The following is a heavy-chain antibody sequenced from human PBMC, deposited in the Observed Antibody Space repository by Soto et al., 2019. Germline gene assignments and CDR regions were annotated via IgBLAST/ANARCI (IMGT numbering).Heavy chain of an antibody. CDR1: GFTFSSYS. D-gene: IGHD3-22*01. Sequence: GGSLRLSCAASGFTFSSYSMNWVRQAPGKGLEWVSSISSSSYIYYADSVKGRFTISRDNAKNSLYLQMNSLRAEDTAVYYCAREGADYYDSSGYYYYWGQGTLVTVSS. CDR3: AREGADYYDSSGYYYY. CDR2: ISSSSYI. J-gene: IGHJ4*02. V-gene: IGHV3-21*01.